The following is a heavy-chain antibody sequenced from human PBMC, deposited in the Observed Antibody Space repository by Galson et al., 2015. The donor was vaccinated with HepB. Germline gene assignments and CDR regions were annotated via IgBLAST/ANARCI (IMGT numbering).Heavy chain of an antibody. Sequence: VKVSCKASGYTFTDYYMHWVRQAPGQGLEWMGWINPKSGGTNYAQKFQGRVTVTRDTSISTAYMELSRLRSDDTAVYYCARRISGSYPDYWGQGTLVTVSS. D-gene: IGHD1-26*01. V-gene: IGHV1-2*02. CDR2: INPKSGGT. CDR1: GYTFTDYY. J-gene: IGHJ4*02. CDR3: ARRISGSYPDY.